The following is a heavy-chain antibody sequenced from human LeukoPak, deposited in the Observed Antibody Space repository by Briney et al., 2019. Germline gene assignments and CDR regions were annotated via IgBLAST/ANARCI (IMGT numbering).Heavy chain of an antibody. V-gene: IGHV1-69*04. J-gene: IGHJ4*02. D-gene: IGHD6-13*01. CDR3: ARGYSSSWTD. Sequence: SVKVSCKASGGTFSSYAISWVRQAPGQGLEWMGRIIPILGIANYAQKFQGRVTITADKSTSTAYMELRSLRSDDTAVYYCARGYSSSWTDWGQGTLVTVSS. CDR2: IIPILGIA. CDR1: GGTFSSYA.